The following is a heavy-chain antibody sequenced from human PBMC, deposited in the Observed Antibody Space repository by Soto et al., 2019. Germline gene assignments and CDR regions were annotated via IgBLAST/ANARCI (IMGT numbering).Heavy chain of an antibody. Sequence: QVQLVQSGAEVKKPGASVKVSCKASGYTFTSYGISWVRQAPGQGLEWMGWISAYNGNTNYAQKLQGRVTMTTDTSTRTAYKELRSRRSADTAVYYCARDGRTAMVDYYYYYGMDVWGQGTTVTVSS. CDR3: ARDGRTAMVDYYYYYGMDV. J-gene: IGHJ6*02. D-gene: IGHD5-18*01. CDR1: GYTFTSYG. CDR2: ISAYNGNT. V-gene: IGHV1-18*04.